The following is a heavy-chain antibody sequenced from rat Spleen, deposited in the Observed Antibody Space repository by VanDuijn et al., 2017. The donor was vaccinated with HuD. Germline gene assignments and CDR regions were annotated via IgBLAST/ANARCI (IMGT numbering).Heavy chain of an antibody. CDR3: ARHPITTVSYYFDY. D-gene: IGHD1-1*01. V-gene: IGHV5-7*01. CDR2: ISYDGSRT. Sequence: EVQLVESGGGLVQPGRSLKLSCAASGFTFSDYNMAWVRQAPKKGLEWVATISYDGSRTYYRDSVKGRFTISRDNAESTLYLQMDRLRSEDTATYYCARHPITTVSYYFDYWGQGVMVTVSS. CDR1: GFTFSDYN. J-gene: IGHJ2*01.